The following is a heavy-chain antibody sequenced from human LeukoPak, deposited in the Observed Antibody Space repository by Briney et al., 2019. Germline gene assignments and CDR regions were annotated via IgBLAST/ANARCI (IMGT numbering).Heavy chain of an antibody. Sequence: SETLSLTCAVYGGSFSGYYWSWIRQPPGKGLEWIGEINHSGSTNYNPSLKSRVTISVDKSKNQFSLKLSSVTAADTAVYYCASKAEYYGSGTHDWGQGTLVTVSS. CDR3: ASKAEYYGSGTHD. V-gene: IGHV4-34*01. D-gene: IGHD3-10*01. CDR1: GGSFSGYY. CDR2: INHSGST. J-gene: IGHJ4*02.